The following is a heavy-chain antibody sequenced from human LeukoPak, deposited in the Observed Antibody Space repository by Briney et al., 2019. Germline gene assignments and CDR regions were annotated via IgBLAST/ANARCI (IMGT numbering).Heavy chain of an antibody. J-gene: IGHJ3*02. CDR1: GFTVSGNY. D-gene: IGHD2-21*02. Sequence: PGGALRLSCAASGFTVSGNYMSWVRQAPGKGLEWGSIMYSGGNTHYADFVKGRFTISRDNSKNTLYLQVNSLSAEDTAVYYCARCGGDCYPGGAFDIWGQGTMVTVS. CDR2: MYSGGNT. CDR3: ARCGGDCYPGGAFDI. V-gene: IGHV3-53*01.